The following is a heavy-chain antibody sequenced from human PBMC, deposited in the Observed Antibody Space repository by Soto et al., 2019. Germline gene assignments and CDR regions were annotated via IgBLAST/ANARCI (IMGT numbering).Heavy chain of an antibody. J-gene: IGHJ4*02. D-gene: IGHD6-13*01. V-gene: IGHV4-39*01. Sequence: QLQLQESGPGLVKPSETLSLTCTVSGGSISSISYYWGWIRQPPGKGLEWIASIYSGGVTYHNPSRKSRITISVDTSKNQCSLKLSSVTAADTAVYYCASSSTWHLIDYWGQGTLVTVSS. CDR3: ASSSTWHLIDY. CDR1: GGSISSISYY. CDR2: IYSGGVT.